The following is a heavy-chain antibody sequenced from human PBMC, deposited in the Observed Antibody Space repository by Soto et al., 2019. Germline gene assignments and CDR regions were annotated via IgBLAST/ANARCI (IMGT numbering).Heavy chain of an antibody. CDR3: AKRVGGSIAARSRYYGMDV. CDR1: GLTFSRYA. J-gene: IGHJ6*02. D-gene: IGHD6-6*01. V-gene: IGHV3-23*01. CDR2: ISGSGGST. Sequence: PGGSLKLSCAAPGLTFSRYAMNWVRQAPGKGLEWVSAISGSGGSTYYADSVKGRFTISRDNSKNTLYLQMNSLRAEDTAVYYCAKRVGGSIAARSRYYGMDVWGQGTTVTVSS.